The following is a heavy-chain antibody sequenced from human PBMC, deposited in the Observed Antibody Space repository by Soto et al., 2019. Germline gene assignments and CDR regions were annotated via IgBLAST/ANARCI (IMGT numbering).Heavy chain of an antibody. CDR1: GGSISGSTYH. D-gene: IGHD3-9*01. J-gene: IGHJ3*02. V-gene: IGHV4-39*01. CDR3: ARRNLLRYFEDDDGFDI. CDR2: IFYSGST. Sequence: QLQLQESGPGLVKPSETLSLTCTVSGGSISGSTYHWGWIRQPPGKGLEWIGTIFYSGSTYYNPSVKSRVTISVDTSRNQSPLKLRSVTAADTAVYYCARRNLLRYFEDDDGFDIWGQGTMVTVSS.